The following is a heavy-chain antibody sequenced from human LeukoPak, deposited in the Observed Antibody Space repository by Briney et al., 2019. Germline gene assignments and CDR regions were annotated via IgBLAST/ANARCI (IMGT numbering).Heavy chain of an antibody. J-gene: IGHJ6*02. Sequence: GRSLRLSCAASGFTLSSYAMHWVRQAPGKGLEWVAVISYDGSNKYYADSVKGRFTISRDNSKNTLYLQMNSLRAEDTAVYYCARGYGDYSAGYYYYYGMDVWGQGTTVTVSS. CDR2: ISYDGSNK. V-gene: IGHV3-30-3*01. D-gene: IGHD4-17*01. CDR1: GFTLSSYA. CDR3: ARGYGDYSAGYYYYYGMDV.